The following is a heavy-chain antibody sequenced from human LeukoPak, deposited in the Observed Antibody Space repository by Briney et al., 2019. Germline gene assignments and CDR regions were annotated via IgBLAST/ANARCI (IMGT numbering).Heavy chain of an antibody. CDR3: AKGLGDY. CDR1: GFTFDDYA. Sequence: GGSLRLSCAASGFTFDDYAMHWVRQAPGKGLEWVSGISWNSGSIGYADSVKGRFTISRDNAKNSPYLQMNSLRAEDTALYYCAKGLGDYWGQGTLVTVSS. CDR2: ISWNSGSI. J-gene: IGHJ4*02. V-gene: IGHV3-9*01.